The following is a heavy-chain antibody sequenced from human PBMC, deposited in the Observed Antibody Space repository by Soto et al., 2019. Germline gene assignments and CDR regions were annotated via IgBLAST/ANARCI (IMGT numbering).Heavy chain of an antibody. CDR1: GGSFSGYY. Sequence: SETLSLTCAVYGGSFSGYYWSWIRQPPGKGLEWIGEINHSGSTNYNPSLKSRVTISVDTSKNQFSLKLSSVTAADTAVYYCASSLVEVRGVIYYWGQGTLVTVSS. J-gene: IGHJ4*02. CDR3: ASSLVEVRGVIYY. V-gene: IGHV4-34*01. D-gene: IGHD3-10*01. CDR2: INHSGST.